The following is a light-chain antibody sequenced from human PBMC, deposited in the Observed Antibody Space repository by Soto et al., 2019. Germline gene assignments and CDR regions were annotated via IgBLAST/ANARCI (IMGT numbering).Light chain of an antibody. J-gene: IGKJ3*01. V-gene: IGKV1-39*01. CDR2: AAS. Sequence: DIQMTQSPSSLSASVGDRVTITCRASQTIIRSLNWYQQKPGRAPNLLIYAASSLHTGVPSRFSASGSGTEFTLTISSLQTEDSATYYCQQSDSTLFTFGPGTRVEIK. CDR3: QQSDSTLFT. CDR1: QTIIRS.